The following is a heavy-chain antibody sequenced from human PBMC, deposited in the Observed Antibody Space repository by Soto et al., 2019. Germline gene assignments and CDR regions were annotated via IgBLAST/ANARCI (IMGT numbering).Heavy chain of an antibody. CDR3: ARGGYYDSSGSRNYHYYGLDV. V-gene: IGHV1-18*01. CDR1: AYTFSGYG. Sequence: ASVKVSCKASAYTFSGYGISWVRQAPGQGLEWLGWISPYNDDTKYAQKLQGRVTMTTDTSTRTAYMNLRGLRSDDTAVYYCARGGYYDSSGSRNYHYYGLDVWGQGTTVTVSS. CDR2: ISPYNDDT. D-gene: IGHD3-22*01. J-gene: IGHJ6*02.